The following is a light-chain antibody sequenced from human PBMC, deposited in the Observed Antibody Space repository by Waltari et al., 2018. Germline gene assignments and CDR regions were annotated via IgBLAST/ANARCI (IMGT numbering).Light chain of an antibody. Sequence: IVLTQSPGTLSLSPGERATLSCRASQSVSSRYLAWYQQKPGQAPRVVIYSASGRATGIPDRFSGSGSGTDFTLTISRLEPEDFAMYYCQQYHNWPPWAFGQGTKVEIK. CDR3: QQYHNWPPWA. V-gene: IGKV3-20*01. CDR1: QSVSSRY. CDR2: SAS. J-gene: IGKJ1*01.